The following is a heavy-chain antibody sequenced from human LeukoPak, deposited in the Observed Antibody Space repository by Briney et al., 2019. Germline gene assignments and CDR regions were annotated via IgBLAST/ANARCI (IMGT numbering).Heavy chain of an antibody. D-gene: IGHD4-11*01. CDR2: IYYSGST. CDR1: GGSISSHY. V-gene: IGHV4-59*11. J-gene: IGHJ3*02. CDR3: ARKSYDYSDYRFTFDI. Sequence: PSETLSLTCTVSGGSISSHYWSWIRQPPGKGLEWIGYIYYSGSTNYNPSLKSRVTISVDTSKNQFSLKLSSVTAADTAVYYCARKSYDYSDYRFTFDIWGQGTMVPVSS.